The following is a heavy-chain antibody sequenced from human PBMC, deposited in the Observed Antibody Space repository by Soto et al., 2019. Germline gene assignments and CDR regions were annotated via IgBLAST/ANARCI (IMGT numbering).Heavy chain of an antibody. CDR1: GGSISSGGYS. CDR2: IYHSGTI. V-gene: IGHV4-30-2*01. Sequence: QLQLQESGSGLVKPSQTLSLTCAVSGGSISSGGYSWSWIRQPPGKGLAWIGYIYHSGTIYYNPSLTSRVTISVDRSKTQFSLTLSSVTAAHTAVSYCPRIPSPWGQGTLVTVSS. CDR3: PRIPSP. D-gene: IGHD2-21*01. J-gene: IGHJ5*02.